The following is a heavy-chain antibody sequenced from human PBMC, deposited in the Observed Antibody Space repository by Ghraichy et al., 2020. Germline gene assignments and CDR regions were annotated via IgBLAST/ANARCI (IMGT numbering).Heavy chain of an antibody. CDR3: ARSSYPYYFDY. Sequence: GGSLRLSCAASGFSFSVYWMHWVRQAPGKGLVWVSHITSDVRTTAYADSVEGRFTVSRDNAKNMLYLHMNSLRAEDTAVYDCARSSYPYYFDYWGQGTLVTISS. CDR2: ITSDVRTT. D-gene: IGHD2-2*01. CDR1: GFSFSVYW. V-gene: IGHV3-74*03. J-gene: IGHJ4*02.